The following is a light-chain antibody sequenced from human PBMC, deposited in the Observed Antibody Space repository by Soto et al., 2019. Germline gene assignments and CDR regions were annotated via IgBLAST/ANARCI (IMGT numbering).Light chain of an antibody. CDR3: QQYGSSPT. V-gene: IGKV3-20*01. CDR1: QSVSSSY. J-gene: IGKJ1*01. CDR2: GAS. Sequence: EIVLTQSPGTLSLSPGERGTLSCRASQSVSSSYLAWYQQKPGQAPRLLIYGASSRATGIPDRFSGSGSGTDFTLTISRLEPEDFAVYYCQQYGSSPTLGQGTKVDIK.